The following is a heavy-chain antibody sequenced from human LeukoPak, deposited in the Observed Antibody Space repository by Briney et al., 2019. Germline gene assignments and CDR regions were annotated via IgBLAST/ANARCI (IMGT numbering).Heavy chain of an antibody. CDR3: ARVGYCSGGSCLHYYYYYMDV. J-gene: IGHJ6*03. Sequence: GGSLRLSCAASGFTFSSYGMHWVRQAPGKGLEWVAVISYDGSNKYYADSVKGRFTISRDNSKNTLYLQMNSLRAEDTAVYYCARVGYCSGGSCLHYYYYYMDVWGKGTTVTVSS. CDR1: GFTFSSYG. CDR2: ISYDGSNK. V-gene: IGHV3-30*03. D-gene: IGHD2-15*01.